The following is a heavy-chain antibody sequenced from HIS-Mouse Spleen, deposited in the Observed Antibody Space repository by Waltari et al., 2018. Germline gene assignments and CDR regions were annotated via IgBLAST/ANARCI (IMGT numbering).Heavy chain of an antibody. Sequence: QVQLVESGGGVVQPGRSLGLSGAASGFPCTRYAMHWVRQAPGKGLEWVAVISYDGSNKYYADSVKGRFTISRDNSKNTLYLQMNSLRAEDTAVYYCAKEGGPYSGSYFDYWGQGTLVTVSS. CDR1: GFPCTRYA. CDR3: AKEGGPYSGSYFDY. J-gene: IGHJ4*02. V-gene: IGHV3-30*18. D-gene: IGHD1-26*01. CDR2: ISYDGSNK.